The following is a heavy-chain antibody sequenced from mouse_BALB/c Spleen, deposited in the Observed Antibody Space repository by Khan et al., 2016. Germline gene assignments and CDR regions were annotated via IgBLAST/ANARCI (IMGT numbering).Heavy chain of an antibody. D-gene: IGHD1-1*01. J-gene: IGHJ4*01. CDR2: IRTYYGDT. V-gene: IGHV1S137*01. CDR1: GYTFTDYA. Sequence: QVQLKESGAELVRPGVSVKISCKGSGYTFTDYAMHWVKQSHAKSLEWFGVIRTYYGDTSYNQKFEGKATMTVDKSSSTAYMVLARLTSEDSAIYYCTREGLSYDCAMDYWGQGTSVTVPS. CDR3: TREGLSYDCAMDY.